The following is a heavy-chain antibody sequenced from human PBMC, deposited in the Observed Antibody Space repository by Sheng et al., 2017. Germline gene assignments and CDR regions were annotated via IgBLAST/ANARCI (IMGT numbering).Heavy chain of an antibody. D-gene: IGHD3-22*01. V-gene: IGHV1-69*08. J-gene: IGHJ4*02. Sequence: QVQLVQSGAEVKKPGSSVKVSCKASGHTFSTYSISWVRQAPGQGLEWMGRIIPIVGMPNYAQKFQCRLTITADKSTSTAYMTLHSLTSEDTAVYYCARDSGKIDWGQGTLVSVSS. CDR1: GHTFSTYS. CDR3: ARDSGKID. CDR2: IIPIVGMP.